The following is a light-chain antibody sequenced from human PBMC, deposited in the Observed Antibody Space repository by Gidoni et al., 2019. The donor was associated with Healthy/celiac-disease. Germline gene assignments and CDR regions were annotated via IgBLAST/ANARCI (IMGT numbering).Light chain of an antibody. V-gene: IGLV2-14*03. CDR2: DVS. J-gene: IGLJ2*01. Sequence: QSALTQPASVSGSPGQSITISCTGTSSDVGGYNYVSWYRQHPGKAPKLMIYDVSNRPSWVSTRFSGSKSGNTASLTISGLQAEDEADYYCSSYTSSSTLVVFGGGTKLTVL. CDR3: SSYTSSSTLVV. CDR1: SSDVGGYNY.